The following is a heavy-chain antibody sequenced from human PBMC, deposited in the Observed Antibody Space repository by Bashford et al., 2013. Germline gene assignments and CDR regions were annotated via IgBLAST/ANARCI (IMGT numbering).Heavy chain of an antibody. Sequence: ASVKVSCKASGYNFIAYGFSWVRQAPGQGLEWMGWISAYNGNTNYAQKLQGRVTMTTDTSTSTAYMELRSLRSDDTAVYYCARDGPVVGVWNAFDVWGQGTVVTVSS. J-gene: IGHJ3*01. CDR3: ARDGPVVGVWNAFDV. D-gene: IGHD1-26*01. V-gene: IGHV1-18*04. CDR2: ISAYNGNT. CDR1: GYNFIAYG.